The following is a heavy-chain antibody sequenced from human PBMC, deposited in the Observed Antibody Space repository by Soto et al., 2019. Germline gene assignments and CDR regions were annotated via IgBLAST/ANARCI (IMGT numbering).Heavy chain of an antibody. Sequence: ASVKVSCKASGYTFTNFGISWVRQAPGQGLEWMGWISAYNGNTNYAQKFQGRVTMTTDTSTSTAYMEVRSLRFDDTAVYYCARGTKPIDYWGQGTLVTVSS. J-gene: IGHJ4*02. V-gene: IGHV1-18*01. CDR2: ISAYNGNT. CDR1: GYTFTNFG. D-gene: IGHD3-9*01. CDR3: ARGTKPIDY.